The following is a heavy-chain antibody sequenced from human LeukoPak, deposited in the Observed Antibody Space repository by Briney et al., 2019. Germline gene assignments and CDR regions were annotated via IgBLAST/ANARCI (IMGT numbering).Heavy chain of an antibody. V-gene: IGHV3-66*02. CDR2: INSGGGT. J-gene: IGHJ3*02. Sequence: GGSLRLSCAASGFTLSSNYMSWVRQAPGKGLEWVSVINSGGGTDYADAVKGRCTVSRDNSKNTLYLQMNSVRAEDTAVDYCARAVGVTAIHNAFDIWGQGTMVTVSS. CDR3: ARAVGVTAIHNAFDI. CDR1: GFTLSSNY. D-gene: IGHD2-21*02.